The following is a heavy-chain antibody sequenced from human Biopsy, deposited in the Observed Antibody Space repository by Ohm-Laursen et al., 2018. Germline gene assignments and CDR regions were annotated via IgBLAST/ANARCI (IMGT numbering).Heavy chain of an antibody. CDR3: ARDYDTSGYYYVS. J-gene: IGHJ5*02. Sequence: PSQTLSPTCAVSGGSIGNNNYYWGWIRQPPGKGLEWIGSIFYRGSTHYKPSLKSRVNISVDTSKNQFSLKLNSVTAADTAVYYCARDYDTSGYYYVSWGQGTLVTVSS. CDR2: IFYRGST. V-gene: IGHV4-39*01. D-gene: IGHD3-22*01. CDR1: GGSIGNNNYY.